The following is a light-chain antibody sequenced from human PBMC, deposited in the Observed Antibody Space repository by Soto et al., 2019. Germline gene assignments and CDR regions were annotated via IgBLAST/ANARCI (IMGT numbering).Light chain of an antibody. CDR2: DAS. V-gene: IGKV3-11*01. CDR1: QSVSSY. Sequence: EIVLTQSPATLSLSPGERATLSCRASQSVSSYLAWYQQKPGKAPRLLIYDASIKATGIPARFSGSGSGTDFTLTISSLEPEDFAFYYCQQRTTFGQGTRLEIK. J-gene: IGKJ5*01. CDR3: QQRTT.